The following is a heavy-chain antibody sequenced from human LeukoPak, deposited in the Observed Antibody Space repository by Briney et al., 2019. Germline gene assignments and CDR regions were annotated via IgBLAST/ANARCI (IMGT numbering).Heavy chain of an antibody. V-gene: IGHV3-30*02. D-gene: IGHD3-10*01. J-gene: IGHJ4*02. CDR3: AKEEVRGVITPLGY. Sequence: GGSLTLSCAASGFTFSSYGMHWVRQAPGKGLEWVAFIRYDGSNKYYADSVKGRFTVSRDNSKNTLYLQMNSLRAEDTAVYYCAKEEVRGVITPLGYWGQGTLVTVSS. CDR2: IRYDGSNK. CDR1: GFTFSSYG.